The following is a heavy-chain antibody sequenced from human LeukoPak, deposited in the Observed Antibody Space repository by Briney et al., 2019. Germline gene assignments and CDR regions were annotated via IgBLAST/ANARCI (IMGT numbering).Heavy chain of an antibody. CDR1: GGSISTTSYD. CDR2: LYYSGST. J-gene: IGHJ6*02. Sequence: SETLSLTCTVSGGSISTTSYDWGWIRQPPGKGLEWIGSLYYSGSTYYNPSLKSRVTISVDTSKNQFSLKLSSVTAADTAVYYCASYYSSSSRGHYYGMDVWGQGTTVTVSS. V-gene: IGHV4-39*01. D-gene: IGHD6-6*01. CDR3: ASYYSSSSRGHYYGMDV.